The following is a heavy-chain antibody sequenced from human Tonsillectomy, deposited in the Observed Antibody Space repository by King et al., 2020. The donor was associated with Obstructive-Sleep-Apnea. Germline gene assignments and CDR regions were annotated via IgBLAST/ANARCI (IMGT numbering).Heavy chain of an antibody. CDR3: ARVYGDRADGLDV. CDR1: AFTFTDYG. V-gene: IGHV3-30*02. Sequence: QLVQSGGGVVQPGGSLRLSCAASAFTFTDYGMHWVRQAPGKGLEWVAFIQYNGKNKEYADSVKGRFSISRDNSKYTVSLQMNSLRPEDTAVYYCARVYGDRADGLDVWGQGTTVTVSS. D-gene: IGHD1-14*01. CDR2: IQYNGKNK. J-gene: IGHJ6*02.